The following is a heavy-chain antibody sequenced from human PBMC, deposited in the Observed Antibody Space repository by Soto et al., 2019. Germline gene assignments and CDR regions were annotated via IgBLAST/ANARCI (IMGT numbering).Heavy chain of an antibody. CDR2: ISSNGGST. D-gene: IGHD6-13*01. CDR1: GFTFSSYA. Sequence: GGSLRLSCSASGFTFSSYARHWVRQAPGKGLEYVSAISSNGGSTYYADSVKGRFTISRDNSKNTLYLQMSSLRAEDTAVYYCVKDRVAAAGTFDYWGQGTLVTVSS. CDR3: VKDRVAAAGTFDY. V-gene: IGHV3-64D*08. J-gene: IGHJ4*02.